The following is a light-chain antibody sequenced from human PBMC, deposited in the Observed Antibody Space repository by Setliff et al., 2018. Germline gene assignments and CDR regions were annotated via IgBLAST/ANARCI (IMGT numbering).Light chain of an antibody. V-gene: IGLV2-14*03. CDR1: SSDVGGYNY. J-gene: IGLJ2*01. Sequence: QSVLTQPASVSGSPGQSITISCTGTSSDVGGYNYVSWYQQHPDNAPKLMIYDVSKRPSGVSNRFSGSKSGNTASLTISGLQAEDEADYYCSSYTSSSTVVFGGGTKVTVL. CDR2: DVS. CDR3: SSYTSSSTVV.